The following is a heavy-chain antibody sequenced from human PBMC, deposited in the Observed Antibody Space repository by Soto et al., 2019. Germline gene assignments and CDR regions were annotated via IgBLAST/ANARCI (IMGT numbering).Heavy chain of an antibody. CDR1: GFTFSFHA. J-gene: IGHJ6*02. D-gene: IGHD6-25*01. Sequence: EVQLLESGGGLVQPGGSLRLSCTASGFTFSFHAMSWVRQAPGKGLEWVSAMSGSGGGTYYADSVEGRFTISRDNSKNTLYLQMNSLRAEDTAVYYCAKSAASEDDYFYYGMDVWGQGTTVTVSS. CDR2: MSGSGGGT. V-gene: IGHV3-23*01. CDR3: AKSAASEDDYFYYGMDV.